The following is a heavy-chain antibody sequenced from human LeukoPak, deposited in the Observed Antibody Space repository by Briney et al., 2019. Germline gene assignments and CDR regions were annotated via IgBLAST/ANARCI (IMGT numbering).Heavy chain of an antibody. V-gene: IGHV3-73*01. Sequence: GGSLRLSCAASGFTFSGSAMHWVRQASGKGLEWVGRIRSKANSYATAYAASVKGRFTISRDDSKNTAYLQMNSLKTEDTAVYYCARVGGYSTRYFDYWGQGTLVTVSS. CDR3: ARVGGYSTRYFDY. CDR1: GFTFSGSA. J-gene: IGHJ4*02. D-gene: IGHD6-13*01. CDR2: IRSKANSYAT.